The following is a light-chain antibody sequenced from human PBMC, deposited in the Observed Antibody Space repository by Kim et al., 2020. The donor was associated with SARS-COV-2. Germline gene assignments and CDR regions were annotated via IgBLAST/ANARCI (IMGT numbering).Light chain of an antibody. Sequence: SVEARGTIAGRASQSISSDIVWYQQRPGKATKLLIYAAPTLRSGVPTRFSRIGSGTDFTLTISRLQPEDFVTYYCQQLNSYPLFAFGPGAKLDIK. CDR3: QQLNSYPLFA. J-gene: IGKJ3*01. V-gene: IGKV1-9*01. CDR1: QSISSD. CDR2: AAP.